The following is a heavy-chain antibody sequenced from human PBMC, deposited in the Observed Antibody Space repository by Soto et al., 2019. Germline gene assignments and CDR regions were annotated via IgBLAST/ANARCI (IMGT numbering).Heavy chain of an antibody. D-gene: IGHD6-13*01. Sequence: GGSLRLSCAASGFTFDDYAMHWVRQAPGKGLEWVSGISWNSGSIGYADSVKGRFTISRDNAKNSLYLQMNSLRAEDTALYYCAKGWAAAKYYYYYMDVWGKGTTVTVSS. CDR3: AKGWAAAKYYYYYMDV. J-gene: IGHJ6*03. V-gene: IGHV3-9*01. CDR2: ISWNSGSI. CDR1: GFTFDDYA.